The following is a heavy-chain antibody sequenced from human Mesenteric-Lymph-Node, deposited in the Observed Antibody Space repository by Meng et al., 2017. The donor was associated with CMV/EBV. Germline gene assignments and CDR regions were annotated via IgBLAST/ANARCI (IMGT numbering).Heavy chain of an antibody. CDR2: IYYSGST. J-gene: IGHJ4*02. V-gene: IGHV4-39*01. Sequence: CTVSGRSISSSSYYWGWIRQPPGKGLEWIGSIYYSGSTYYNPSLKSRVTISVDTSKNQFSLKLSSVTAADTAVYYCASYAALSYGYNYWGQGTLVTVSS. D-gene: IGHD5-18*01. CDR1: GRSISSSSYY. CDR3: ASYAALSYGYNY.